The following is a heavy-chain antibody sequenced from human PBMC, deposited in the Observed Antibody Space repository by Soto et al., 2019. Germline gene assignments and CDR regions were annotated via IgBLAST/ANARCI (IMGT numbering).Heavy chain of an antibody. CDR2: INAHGSRT. Sequence: GGSLRLSCAAPGFTFSTYTMNWVRQAPGKGLEWVSGINAHGSRTYYAASVKGRFTVSRDNSKKMLYLQMNSLRDDDTAVYYCARGPRGLYHHDYWGQGALVTVSS. CDR1: GFTFSTYT. D-gene: IGHD2-2*01. V-gene: IGHV3-23*01. CDR3: ARGPRGLYHHDY. J-gene: IGHJ4*02.